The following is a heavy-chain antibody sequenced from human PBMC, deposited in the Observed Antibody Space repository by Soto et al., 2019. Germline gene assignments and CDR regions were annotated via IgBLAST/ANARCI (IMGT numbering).Heavy chain of an antibody. V-gene: IGHV4-30-2*01. CDR3: ARSSAGADYDSSGYYFDY. D-gene: IGHD3-22*01. CDR1: GGSISSGGYS. CDR2: IYHSGRT. J-gene: IGHJ4*02. Sequence: QLQLQESGSGLVKPSQTLSLTCAVSGGSISSGGYSWSWIRQPPGKGLEWIGYIYHSGRTYYNPSLKSRVTISVDRSKNQYSLKLSSVTAADTAVYYCARSSAGADYDSSGYYFDYWGQGTLVTVSS.